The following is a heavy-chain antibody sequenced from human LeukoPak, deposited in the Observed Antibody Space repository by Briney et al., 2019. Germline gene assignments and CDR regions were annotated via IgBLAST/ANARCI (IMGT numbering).Heavy chain of an antibody. CDR2: ISYDGSNK. J-gene: IGHJ3*02. CDR1: GFTFSSYG. CDR3: AKAGKRGYSYGVDAFDI. Sequence: GGSLRLSCAASGFTFSSYGMHWVRQAPGKGLEWVAVISYDGSNKYYADSVKGRFTISRDNSKNTLYLQMNSLRAEDTAVYYCAKAGKRGYSYGVDAFDIWGQGTMVTVSS. D-gene: IGHD5-18*01. V-gene: IGHV3-30*18.